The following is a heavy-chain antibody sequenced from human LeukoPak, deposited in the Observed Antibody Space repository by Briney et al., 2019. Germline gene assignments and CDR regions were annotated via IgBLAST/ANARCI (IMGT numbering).Heavy chain of an antibody. Sequence: GSSVKVSCKASGGTFSTNGISWVRQAPGQGLEWMGRIIPIFGPPKYAQKFQGTVTITTDESTSTAYMELSSLTSEDTAVYYCARSSGSHYYFDYGGQEPWSPSPQ. CDR2: IIPIFGPP. J-gene: IGHJ4*01. D-gene: IGHD1-26*01. CDR3: ARSSGSHYYFDY. V-gene: IGHV1-69*05. CDR1: GGTFSTNG.